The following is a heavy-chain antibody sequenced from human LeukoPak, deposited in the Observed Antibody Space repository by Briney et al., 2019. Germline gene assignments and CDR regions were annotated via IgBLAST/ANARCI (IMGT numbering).Heavy chain of an antibody. V-gene: IGHV4-34*01. CDR2: INHSGST. J-gene: IGHJ6*03. CDR1: GGSFSGYY. Sequence: PSETLSLTCAVYGGSFSGYYWSWIRQPPGKGLEWIGEINHSGSTNYNPSLKSRVTISVDTSKNQFSLKLSSVTAADTAVCYCARGHWNEYYYYYMDVWGKGTTVTVSS. CDR3: ARGHWNEYYYYYMDV. D-gene: IGHD1-1*01.